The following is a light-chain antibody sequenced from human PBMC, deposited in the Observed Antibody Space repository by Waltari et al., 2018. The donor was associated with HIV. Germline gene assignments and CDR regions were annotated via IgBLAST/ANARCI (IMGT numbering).Light chain of an antibody. CDR1: QSVTTY. CDR3: QARHNWPPLFT. J-gene: IGKJ3*01. V-gene: IGKV3-11*01. Sequence: EIALTQSPGTLSLSPGEGATLSCRASQSVTTYLAWYQQKPGQPPRLLIFDASNRATGIPARFSGSGSGTDFTLTISSLEPEDVAIYYCQARHNWPPLFTFGPGTKVDMK. CDR2: DAS.